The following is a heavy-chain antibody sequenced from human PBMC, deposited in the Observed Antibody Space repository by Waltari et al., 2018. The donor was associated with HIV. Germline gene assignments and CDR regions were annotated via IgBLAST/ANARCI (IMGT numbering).Heavy chain of an antibody. Sequence: QVQLVESGGGVVQPGRSLRLSCAASGFTFSSYGMPWVRQAPGKGLEWVAVISYDGSNKYYADSVKGRFTISRDNSKNTLYLQMNSLRAEDTAVYYCAKESLYPDWYFDLWGRGTLVTVSS. J-gene: IGHJ2*01. CDR2: ISYDGSNK. D-gene: IGHD2-2*01. V-gene: IGHV3-30*18. CDR1: GFTFSSYG. CDR3: AKESLYPDWYFDL.